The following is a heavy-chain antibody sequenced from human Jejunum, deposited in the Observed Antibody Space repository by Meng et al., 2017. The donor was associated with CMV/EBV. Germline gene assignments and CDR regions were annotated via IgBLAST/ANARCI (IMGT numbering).Heavy chain of an antibody. CDR1: CGSISSGSYY. V-gene: IGHV4-31*02. CDR2: IYYSGST. Sequence: TVCCGSISSGSYYWSWIRQHPGKGLEWIGYIYYSGSTSYNPSLRSRVTISIDTSKNQISLKLSSVTAAETAVYYCARGVTTTYWYFELWGRGTLVTVSS. CDR3: ARGVTTTYWYFEL. D-gene: IGHD1/OR15-1a*01. J-gene: IGHJ2*01.